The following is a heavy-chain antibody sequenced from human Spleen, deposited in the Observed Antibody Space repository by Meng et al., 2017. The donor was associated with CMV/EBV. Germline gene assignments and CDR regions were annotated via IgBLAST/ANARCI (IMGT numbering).Heavy chain of an antibody. J-gene: IGHJ6*02. CDR1: GGSVSSGSYY. CDR2: IYYSGSA. Sequence: SETLSLTCTVSGGSVSSGSYYWSWIRQPPGKGLEWIGYIYYSGSADYNPSLRGRGTISADTSKNQFSLKLSSVTAADTAVYYCARGEGDVVPAARVFYYYFPMDVWGQGTTVTVSS. V-gene: IGHV4-61*01. D-gene: IGHD2-2*01. CDR3: ARGEGDVVPAARVFYYYFPMDV.